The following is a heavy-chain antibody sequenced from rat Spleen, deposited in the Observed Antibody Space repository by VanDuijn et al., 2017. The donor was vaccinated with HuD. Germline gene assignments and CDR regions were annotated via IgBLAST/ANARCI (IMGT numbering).Heavy chain of an antibody. V-gene: IGHV3-3*01. CDR3: ARSDGTHYYLPFIY. J-gene: IGHJ3*01. CDR2: INSAGST. CDR1: GHSITNGYR. Sequence: EVQLQESGPGLVKPSQSLSLTCSVTGHSITNGYRWNWIRKFPGNKLEWMGYINSAGSTLYNPSLKSRISITRDTSKNQFFLQVNSVTTEDTDTYYCARSDGTHYYLPFIYWGQGTLVTVSS. D-gene: IGHD1-12*02.